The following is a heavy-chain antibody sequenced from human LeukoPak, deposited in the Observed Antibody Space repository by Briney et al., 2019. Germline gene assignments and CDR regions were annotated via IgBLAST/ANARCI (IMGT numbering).Heavy chain of an antibody. CDR1: GGSFSGYY. J-gene: IGHJ4*02. V-gene: IGHV4-34*01. Sequence: TSSETLSLTCAVYGGSFSGYYWSWIRQPPGKGLEWIGEINHSGSTNYNPSLKSRVIISVDTSKNQFSLKLSSVTAADTAVYYCASSPVGATDYWGQGTLVTVSS. CDR3: ASSPVGATDY. CDR2: INHSGST. D-gene: IGHD1-26*01.